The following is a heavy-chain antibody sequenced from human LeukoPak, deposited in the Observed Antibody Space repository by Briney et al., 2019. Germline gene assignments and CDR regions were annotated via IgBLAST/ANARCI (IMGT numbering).Heavy chain of an antibody. CDR1: GGSISSSSSY. Sequence: SETLSLTCTVSGGSISSSSSYWGWIRQPPGKGLEWIGSFYYSGSTYYNPSLKSRVTISVDTSKNQFSLKLSSVTAADTAVYYCARSSSWYVAPADYWGQGTLVTVSS. CDR3: ARSSSWYVAPADY. V-gene: IGHV4-39*07. J-gene: IGHJ4*02. D-gene: IGHD6-13*01. CDR2: FYYSGST.